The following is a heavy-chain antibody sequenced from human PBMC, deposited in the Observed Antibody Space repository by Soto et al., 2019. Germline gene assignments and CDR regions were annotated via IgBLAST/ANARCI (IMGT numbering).Heavy chain of an antibody. D-gene: IGHD3-9*01. V-gene: IGHV3-66*01. CDR2: IYSGGST. Sequence: GGSLRLSCAASGFTVSSNYMSWVRQAPGKGLEWVSVIYSGGSTYYADSVKGRFTISRDNSKNTLYLQMNSLRAEDTAVYYCARVGYDILTGYYGPLRYYYMDVWGKGTTVTVSS. CDR3: ARVGYDILTGYYGPLRYYYMDV. CDR1: GFTVSSNY. J-gene: IGHJ6*03.